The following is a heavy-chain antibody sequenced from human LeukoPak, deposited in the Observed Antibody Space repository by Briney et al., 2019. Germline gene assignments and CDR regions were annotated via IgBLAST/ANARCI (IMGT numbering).Heavy chain of an antibody. D-gene: IGHD2-21*01. Sequence: PGRSLRLSCAASGFTFDDYAMNWVRQAPGKGLEWVSSISSSSSYIYYADSVKGRFTISRDNAKNSLYLQMNSLRAEDTAVYYCARDSSSWIADRGGDFDYWGQGTLVTVSS. J-gene: IGHJ4*02. V-gene: IGHV3-21*01. CDR2: ISSSSSYI. CDR3: ARDSSSWIADRGGDFDY. CDR1: GFTFDDYA.